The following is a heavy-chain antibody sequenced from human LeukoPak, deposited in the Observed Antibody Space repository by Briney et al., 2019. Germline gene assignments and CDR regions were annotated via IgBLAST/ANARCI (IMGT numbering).Heavy chain of an antibody. CDR2: IIPIFGTA. D-gene: IGHD6-6*01. CDR1: GFTFSSYA. J-gene: IGHJ4*02. V-gene: IGHV1-69*06. CDR3: ARDNSSSGREGFDY. Sequence: GGSLRLSCAASGFTFSSYAISWVRQAPGQGLEWMGGIIPIFGTANYAQKFQGRVTITADKSTSTAYMELSSLRSEDTAVYYCARDNSSSGREGFDYWGQGTLVTVSS.